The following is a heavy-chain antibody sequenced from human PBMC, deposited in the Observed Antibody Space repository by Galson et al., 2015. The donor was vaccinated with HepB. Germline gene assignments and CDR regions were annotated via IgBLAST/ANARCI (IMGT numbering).Heavy chain of an antibody. D-gene: IGHD6-13*01. J-gene: IGHJ4*02. CDR2: IHSDGST. CDR3: ARDRGIAAEERFDC. Sequence: SLRLSCAASGFTVSSNYMSWVRQAPGKGLEWVSVIHSDGSTYYADSVKGRCTISRDISKNTLYLQMSSLRAEDTAVYYCARDRGIAAEERFDCWGQGSLVTVSS. V-gene: IGHV3-53*01. CDR1: GFTVSSNY.